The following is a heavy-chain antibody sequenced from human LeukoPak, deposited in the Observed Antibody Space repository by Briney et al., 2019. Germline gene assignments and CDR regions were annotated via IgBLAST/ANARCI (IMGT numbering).Heavy chain of an antibody. Sequence: PGGSPRLSCAASGFTFSSYGMHWVRQAPGKGLEWVAVIWYDGGNQYYADSVKGRFTISRDNSKNTLYLQMNSLRAEDTAVYYCAGGSPYYFDYWGQGTLVTVSS. J-gene: IGHJ4*02. CDR1: GFTFSSYG. CDR3: AGGSPYYFDY. CDR2: IWYDGGNQ. D-gene: IGHD1-26*01. V-gene: IGHV3-33*01.